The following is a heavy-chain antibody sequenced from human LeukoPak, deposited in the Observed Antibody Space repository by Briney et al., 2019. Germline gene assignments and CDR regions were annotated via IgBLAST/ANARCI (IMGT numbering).Heavy chain of an antibody. CDR1: GFTFDAYV. J-gene: IGHJ4*02. CDR2: SSGRGDTT. V-gene: IGHV3-23*01. CDR3: SKGGVGSWKAGFQ. D-gene: IGHD6-13*01. Sequence: GRSLRLSCAASGFTFDAYVMYWVRQAPGKGLEWVSSSSGRGDTTDYADSVKGRFTISRDNSKNTLYLQMNNLRAEDTAVYYCSKGGVGSWKAGFQWGQGAQVTVSS.